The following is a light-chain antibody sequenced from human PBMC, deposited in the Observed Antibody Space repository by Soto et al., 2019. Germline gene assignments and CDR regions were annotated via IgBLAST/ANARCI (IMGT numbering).Light chain of an antibody. Sequence: EIVMTQSPGTLSVAPGERATLSCRASQSVRSDVAWYQHKPGQAPRLLIYGASTRATGIPARFIGSGSETGFPPTISSLQSGDFAIYYCQQYKNWGVTFGQGTRLEI. CDR1: QSVRSD. V-gene: IGKV3-15*01. CDR2: GAS. J-gene: IGKJ5*01. CDR3: QQYKNWGVT.